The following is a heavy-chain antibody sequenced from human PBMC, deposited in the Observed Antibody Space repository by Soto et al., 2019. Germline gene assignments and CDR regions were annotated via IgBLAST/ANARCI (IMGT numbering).Heavy chain of an antibody. J-gene: IGHJ6*03. CDR1: GFTFSSYA. V-gene: IGHV3-23*01. CDR2: ISGSGGST. D-gene: IGHD2-2*01. CDR3: AKGPAMPPKIYYYYYYMDV. Sequence: GGSLRLSCAASGFTFSSYAMSWVRQAPGKGLEWVSAISGSGGSTYYADSVKGRFTISRDNSKNTLYLQMNSLRAEDTAVYYCAKGPAMPPKIYYYYYYMDVWGKGTTVTVSS.